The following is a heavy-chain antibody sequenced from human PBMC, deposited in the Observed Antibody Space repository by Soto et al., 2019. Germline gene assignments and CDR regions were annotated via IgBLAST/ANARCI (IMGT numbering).Heavy chain of an antibody. Sequence: ETLSLTCTVSGGSISSYYWNWIRQPPGKGLEWICFIYYTGSTNYNPSLKSRVTISLDTYKNQFSLKLSSVTAADRAVYYCARARSTRLQFDYSGQGTLLTVS. CDR3: ARARSTRLQFDY. CDR1: GGSISSYY. D-gene: IGHD1-26*01. J-gene: IGHJ4*02. V-gene: IGHV4-59*01. CDR2: IYYTGST.